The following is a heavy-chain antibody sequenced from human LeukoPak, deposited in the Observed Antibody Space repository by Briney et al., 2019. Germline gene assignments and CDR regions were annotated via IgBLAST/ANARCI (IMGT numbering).Heavy chain of an antibody. CDR2: ISGSDGRT. CDR1: GFTFSNYA. CDR3: ARDSYYYGSGSSPPWFDP. J-gene: IGHJ5*02. D-gene: IGHD3-10*01. V-gene: IGHV3-23*01. Sequence: GGSLRLSCAASGFTFSNYAMNWVRQAPGKGLEWVSAISGSDGRTYYADSVKGRFTITRDNSKNTLYLQMNSLRAEDTAVYYCARDSYYYGSGSSPPWFDPWGQGTLVTVSS.